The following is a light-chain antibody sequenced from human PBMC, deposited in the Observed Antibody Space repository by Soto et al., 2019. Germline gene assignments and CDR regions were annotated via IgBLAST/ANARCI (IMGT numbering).Light chain of an antibody. CDR2: AAS. Sequence: DIQMTQSPSSLSASVGDRVTITCRASQSISSYLNWYQQKPGKAPKLLIYAASSLQSGVPSRFSASGSGTDFTLTISSLQPEDFATYYCQPSYSTPFTLGPGTKVHI. V-gene: IGKV1-39*01. CDR3: QPSYSTPFT. CDR1: QSISSY. J-gene: IGKJ3*01.